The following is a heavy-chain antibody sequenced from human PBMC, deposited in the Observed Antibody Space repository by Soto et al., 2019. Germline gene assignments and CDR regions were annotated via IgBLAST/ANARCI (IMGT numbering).Heavy chain of an antibody. Sequence: ASVKVSCKGSGYSFTSYWIGWVRQMPGKGLEWMGIIYPGDSDTRYSPSFQGKVTISADKSISTAYLQWSSLKASDTAMYYCASSYYYDSSGSLDAFDIWGQGTMVTVSS. CDR3: ASSYYYDSSGSLDAFDI. V-gene: IGHV5-51*01. CDR1: GYSFTSYW. J-gene: IGHJ3*02. D-gene: IGHD3-22*01. CDR2: IYPGDSDT.